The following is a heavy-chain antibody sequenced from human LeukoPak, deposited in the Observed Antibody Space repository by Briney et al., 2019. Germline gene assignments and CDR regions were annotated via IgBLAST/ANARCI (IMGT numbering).Heavy chain of an antibody. D-gene: IGHD6-13*01. Sequence: GGSLRLSCAASGVTFSSYAMSWVRQAPGKGLEWVSVISGSGGNTYYADSVKGRFTISRDNSKNTLYLQMNSLRAEDMAVYYCAKGVGAAEILYWGQGTLVTVSS. CDR3: AKGVGAAEILY. V-gene: IGHV3-23*01. CDR1: GVTFSSYA. J-gene: IGHJ4*02. CDR2: ISGSGGNT.